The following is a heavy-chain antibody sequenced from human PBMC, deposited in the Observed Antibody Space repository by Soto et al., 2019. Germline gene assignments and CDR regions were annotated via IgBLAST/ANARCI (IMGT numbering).Heavy chain of an antibody. CDR1: GFTFSSYA. V-gene: IGHV3-23*01. CDR2: ISGSGGST. Sequence: GGSLRLSCAASGFTFSSYAMSWVRQAPGKGLEWVSAISGSGGSTYCADSVKGRFTISRDNSKNTLYLQMNSLRAEDTAVYYCATLQSEVGYYYYGMDVWGQGTTVTVSS. J-gene: IGHJ6*02. CDR3: ATLQSEVGYYYYGMDV. D-gene: IGHD3-16*01.